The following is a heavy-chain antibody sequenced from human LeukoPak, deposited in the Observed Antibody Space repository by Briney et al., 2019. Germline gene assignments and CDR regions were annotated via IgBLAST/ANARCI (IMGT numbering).Heavy chain of an antibody. CDR1: GGTFSSYA. J-gene: IGHJ4*02. D-gene: IGHD4-23*01. V-gene: IGHV1-69*13. CDR3: TQYDYGGNVVDY. CDR2: IIPIFGTA. Sequence: SVKVSCKASGGTFSSYAISWVRQAPGQGLEWMGGIIPIFGTANYAQKFQGRVTITADESTSTAYMGLSSLRSEDTAVYYCTQYDYGGNVVDYWGQGTLVTVSS.